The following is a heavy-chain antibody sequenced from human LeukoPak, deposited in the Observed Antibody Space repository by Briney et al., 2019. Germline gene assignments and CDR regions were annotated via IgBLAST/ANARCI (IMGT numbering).Heavy chain of an antibody. D-gene: IGHD5-18*01. Sequence: GGSLRLSCAASGFNFSTYAIHWVRQAPGKGLEWVANIKQDGSEKYYVDSVKGRFTISRDNAKNSLYLQMNSLRAEDTAVYYCARDTARAGLDYWGQGTLVTVSS. J-gene: IGHJ4*02. V-gene: IGHV3-7*01. CDR3: ARDTARAGLDY. CDR2: IKQDGSEK. CDR1: GFNFSTYA.